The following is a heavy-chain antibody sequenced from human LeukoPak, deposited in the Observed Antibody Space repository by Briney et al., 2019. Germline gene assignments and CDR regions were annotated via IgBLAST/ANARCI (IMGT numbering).Heavy chain of an antibody. CDR1: GFSFSDYS. D-gene: IGHD2-2*01. CDR3: ARDGIGVKANVVVPASKDAFEI. Sequence: GGSLRLSCAASGFSFSDYSINWVRQAPGKGLEWVSYIGSTGINIYYADSVKGRFTISRDNANNSVYLQMSSLRAEDTAVYYCARDGIGVKANVVVPASKDAFEIWGQGTMVTVSS. V-gene: IGHV3-48*04. J-gene: IGHJ3*02. CDR2: IGSTGINI.